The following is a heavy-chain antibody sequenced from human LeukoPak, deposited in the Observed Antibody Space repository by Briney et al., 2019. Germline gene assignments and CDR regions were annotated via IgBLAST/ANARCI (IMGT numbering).Heavy chain of an antibody. D-gene: IGHD2-21*02. J-gene: IGHJ4*02. Sequence: GGSLRLSCAASGFTFSSYGMHWVRQAPGKGLEWVAVISYDGSNKYYADSVKGRFTISRDNSKNTLYLQMNSLRAEDTAVYYCAKEFLVTPPAGGFDHWGQGTLVTVSS. CDR3: AKEFLVTPPAGGFDH. V-gene: IGHV3-30*18. CDR1: GFTFSSYG. CDR2: ISYDGSNK.